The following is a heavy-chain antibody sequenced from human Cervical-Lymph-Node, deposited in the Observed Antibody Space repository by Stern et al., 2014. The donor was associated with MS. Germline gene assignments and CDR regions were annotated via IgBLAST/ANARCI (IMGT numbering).Heavy chain of an antibody. V-gene: IGHV1-2*04. CDR2: IYPNSGGA. CDR3: ARGDRIAAAGSNWFDP. CDR1: GYTFTGYC. J-gene: IGHJ5*02. Sequence: QVQLGQSGAEVKKPGASVRVSCKASGYTFTGYCMHWVRQAPGQGLEWMGWIYPNSGGANDAQKFQGWVTRTRDTSISTAYMELSRLRSDDTAVYYCARGDRIAAAGSNWFDPWGQGTLVTVSS. D-gene: IGHD6-13*01.